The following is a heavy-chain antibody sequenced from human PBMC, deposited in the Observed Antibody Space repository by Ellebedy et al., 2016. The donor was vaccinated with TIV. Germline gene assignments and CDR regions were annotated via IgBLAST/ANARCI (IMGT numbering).Heavy chain of an antibody. Sequence: MPSETLSLTCAVSRGSITTTNWWSWVRQPPGKGLEWIGEMFHTGTTNYNPSLKSRVTMSLDKSTYQFSLKLMSATAADTAVYYCARVLRGDGYNYFDYWGQGTLVTVSS. J-gene: IGHJ4*02. CDR1: RGSITTTNW. CDR2: MFHTGTT. V-gene: IGHV4-4*02. CDR3: ARVLRGDGYNYFDY. D-gene: IGHD5-24*01.